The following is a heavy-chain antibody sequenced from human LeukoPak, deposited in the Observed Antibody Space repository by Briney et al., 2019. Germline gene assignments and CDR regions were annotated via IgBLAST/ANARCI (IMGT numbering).Heavy chain of an antibody. D-gene: IGHD5-12*01. Sequence: PGGSLRLSCAASGFTFSSYSMNWVRQAPGKGLEWVSYISSSSSTIYYADSVKGRFTISRDNAKNSLYLQMNSLRAEDTAVYYCARGPSGRPDYYYYYMDVWGKGTTVTVSS. CDR1: GFTFSSYS. CDR2: ISSSSSTI. V-gene: IGHV3-48*04. CDR3: ARGPSGRPDYYYYYMDV. J-gene: IGHJ6*03.